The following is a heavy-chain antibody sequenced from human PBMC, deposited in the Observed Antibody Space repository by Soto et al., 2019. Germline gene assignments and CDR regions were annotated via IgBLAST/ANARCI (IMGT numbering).Heavy chain of an antibody. J-gene: IGHJ3*02. CDR1: GYTFTSYY. D-gene: IGHD3-22*01. CDR3: ASPYHYYDSSGYYPSDAFDI. V-gene: IGHV1-46*01. Sequence: ASVKVSCKASGYTFTSYYMHWVRQAPGQGLEWMGIINPSGGSTSYAQKFQGRVTMTRDTSTSTVYMELSSLRSEDTAVYYCASPYHYYDSSGYYPSDAFDIWGQGTMVTVSS. CDR2: INPSGGST.